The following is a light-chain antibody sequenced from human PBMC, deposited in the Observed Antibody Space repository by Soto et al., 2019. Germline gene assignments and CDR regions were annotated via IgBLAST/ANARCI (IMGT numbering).Light chain of an antibody. CDR1: QSISSY. J-gene: IGKJ5*01. CDR3: QQFYSAPVT. Sequence: DIQMTQSPSSLSASVGDRVTITCRASQSISSYLNWYQQKPGKAPKLLIYAASSLQSGVPSRFSGSGSGTDFTLTISCLQSEDFATYYCQQFYSAPVTFGQGTRLEIK. CDR2: AAS. V-gene: IGKV1-39*01.